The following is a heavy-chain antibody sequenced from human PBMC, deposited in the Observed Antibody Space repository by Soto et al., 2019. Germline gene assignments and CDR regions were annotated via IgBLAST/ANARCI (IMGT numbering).Heavy chain of an antibody. CDR1: GYTFTNYW. J-gene: IGHJ6*02. Sequence: GESLKISCKGSGYTFTNYWIGWVRQMPGKGPEWMGIIYPGDSDTKYNPSFQGQVTISADKSITTTYLQWSSLKASHTAIYYCAASIFYYGMDVWGQGITVTVS. V-gene: IGHV5-51*01. CDR2: IYPGDSDT. CDR3: AASIFYYGMDV.